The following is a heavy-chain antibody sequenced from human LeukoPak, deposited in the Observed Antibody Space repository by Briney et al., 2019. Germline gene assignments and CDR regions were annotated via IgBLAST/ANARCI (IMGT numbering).Heavy chain of an antibody. J-gene: IGHJ4*02. CDR1: GGTFSSYA. CDR3: AREIVAVAATGEFDY. Sequence: SVKVSCKASGGTFSSYAISWVRQAPAQGLEWMGGIITIFGTANYAQKFQGRVTITTDESTSTAYMELSSLRSEDTAVYYCAREIVAVAATGEFDYWGQGTLVTVSS. CDR2: IITIFGTA. V-gene: IGHV1-69*05. D-gene: IGHD6-19*01.